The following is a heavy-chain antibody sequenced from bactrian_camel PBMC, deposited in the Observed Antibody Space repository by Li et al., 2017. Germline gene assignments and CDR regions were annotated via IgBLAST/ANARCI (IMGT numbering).Heavy chain of an antibody. D-gene: IGHD3*01. CDR3: RRRVCSAPFRDY. CDR2: IYSDGSAT. Sequence: HVQLVESGGNLVQPGGSLRLSCAASGFTFSSYWMYWVRQAPGKGLEWVSSIYSDGSATYYADSVKGRFTISRDNAKNTLYLQMDNLKPEDTAMYYCRRRVCSAPFRDYWGQGTQVTVS. V-gene: IGHV3S6*01. J-gene: IGHJ4*01. CDR1: GFTFSSYW.